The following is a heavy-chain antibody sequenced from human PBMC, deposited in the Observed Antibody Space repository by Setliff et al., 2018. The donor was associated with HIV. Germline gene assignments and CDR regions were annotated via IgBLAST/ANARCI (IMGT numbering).Heavy chain of an antibody. CDR1: GFTFSDFN. Sequence: GSLRLSCAASGFTFSDFNMNWIRQAPGKGLEWISFTDSSGSTIYYADSVKGRFFVSRDDAKNSLFLQMNSLKAEDTAVYFCARVRARYSSSWSFDYWGQGTPVTVSS. CDR2: TDSSGSTI. V-gene: IGHV3-11*04. J-gene: IGHJ4*02. CDR3: ARVRARYSSSWSFDY. D-gene: IGHD6-13*01.